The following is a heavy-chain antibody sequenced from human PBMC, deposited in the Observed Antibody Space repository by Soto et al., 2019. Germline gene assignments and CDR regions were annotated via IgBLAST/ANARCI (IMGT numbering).Heavy chain of an antibody. Sequence: EVQLLESGGGLVQPGGSLRLSCAASGFTFTSYAMSWVRKAPGKGLEWVSAISGSGGSTYYADSVKGRFTISRDNSKNTLYLQMNSLRAEDTAVYYCAKVEKSSSWYWTYWGQGTLVTVSS. D-gene: IGHD6-13*01. J-gene: IGHJ4*02. CDR2: ISGSGGST. CDR3: AKVEKSSSWYWTY. CDR1: GFTFTSYA. V-gene: IGHV3-23*01.